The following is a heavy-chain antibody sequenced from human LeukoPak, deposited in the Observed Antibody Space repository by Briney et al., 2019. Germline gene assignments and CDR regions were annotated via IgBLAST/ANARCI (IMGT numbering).Heavy chain of an antibody. CDR3: AVSVQAAAIPAFDN. CDR1: GSRFAGHY. CDR2: ISPSNGAT. J-gene: IGHJ4*02. Sequence: ASVKVSCKASGSRFAGHYRHWMRQAPGQGLEWMGWISPSNGATKYAQNFQGRVTITRATSISTAYMELSDLRSDDTAVYYCAVSVQAAAIPAFDNWGQGTLVTVSS. D-gene: IGHD6-25*01. V-gene: IGHV1-2*02.